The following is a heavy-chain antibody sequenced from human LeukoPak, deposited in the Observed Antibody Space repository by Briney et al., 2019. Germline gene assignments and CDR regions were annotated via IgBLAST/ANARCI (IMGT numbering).Heavy chain of an antibody. J-gene: IGHJ4*02. CDR3: ARVPRAGGSYRAFDY. CDR1: GYTFTGYY. Sequence: ASVKVSCKASGYTFTGYYMHWVRQAPGQGLEWMGWINPNSGGTNYAQKFQGRVTMTRDTSISTAYMELSRLRSDDTAVYYCARVPRAGGSYRAFDYWGQGTLVTVSS. D-gene: IGHD1-26*01. CDR2: INPNSGGT. V-gene: IGHV1-2*02.